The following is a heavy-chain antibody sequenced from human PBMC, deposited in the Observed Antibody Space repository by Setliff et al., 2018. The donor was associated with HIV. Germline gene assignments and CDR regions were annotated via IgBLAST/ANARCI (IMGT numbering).Heavy chain of an antibody. CDR2: IYYSGST. Sequence: SETLSLTCTVSGGSISSGDYYWSWIRQPPGKGLEWIGYIYYSGSTYYNPSLKSRVTISVDTSKNQFSLKLSSVTAADTAVYYCARVYGAGVDYYFDYWGQGTLITVSS. D-gene: IGHD3-10*01. CDR1: GGSISSGDYY. V-gene: IGHV4-30-4*08. CDR3: ARVYGAGVDYYFDY. J-gene: IGHJ4*02.